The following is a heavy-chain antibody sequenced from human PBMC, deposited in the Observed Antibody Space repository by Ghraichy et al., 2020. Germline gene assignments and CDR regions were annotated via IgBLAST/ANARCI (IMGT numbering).Heavy chain of an antibody. CDR2: INHSGST. CDR3: AREEECSGGSCYFYHYYYYGMDV. V-gene: IGHV4-34*01. D-gene: IGHD2-15*01. J-gene: IGHJ6*02. Sequence: SETLSLTCAVYGGSFSGYYWSWIRQPPGKGLEWIGEINHSGSTNYNPSLKSRVTISVDTSKNQFSLKLSSVTAADTAVYYCAREEECSGGSCYFYHYYYYGMDVWGQGTTVTVSS. CDR1: GGSFSGYY.